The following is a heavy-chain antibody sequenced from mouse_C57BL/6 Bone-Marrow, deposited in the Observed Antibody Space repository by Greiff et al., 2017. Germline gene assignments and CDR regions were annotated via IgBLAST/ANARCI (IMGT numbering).Heavy chain of an antibody. Sequence: EVKLVESGPGLAKPSQTLSLTCSVTGYSITSDYWNWIRKFPGNKLEYMGYISYSGSTYYNPSLKSRISITRDTSKNQYYLQLNSVTTEDTATYYCARYYGSRTWYFDVWGTGTTVTVSS. D-gene: IGHD1-1*01. J-gene: IGHJ1*03. CDR2: ISYSGST. CDR3: ARYYGSRTWYFDV. CDR1: GYSITSDY. V-gene: IGHV3-8*01.